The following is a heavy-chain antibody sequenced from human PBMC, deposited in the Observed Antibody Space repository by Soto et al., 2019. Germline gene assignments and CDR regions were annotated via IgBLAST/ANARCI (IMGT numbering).Heavy chain of an antibody. CDR1: GYTFTGYY. Sequence: ASVKVSCKASGYTFTGYYMHWVRQAPGQGLEWMGWINPNSGGTNYAQKFQGRVMITADESTSTAYMELSSLRSEDTAVYYCASEGGYCSGGSCPGSVVGLFEDWGQGTLVTVSS. D-gene: IGHD2-15*01. CDR3: ASEGGYCSGGSCPGSVVGLFED. V-gene: IGHV1-2*02. J-gene: IGHJ4*02. CDR2: INPNSGGT.